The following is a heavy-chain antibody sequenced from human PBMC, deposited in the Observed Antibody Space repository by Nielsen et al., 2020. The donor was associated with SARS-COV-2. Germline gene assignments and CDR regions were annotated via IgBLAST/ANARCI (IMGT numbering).Heavy chain of an antibody. V-gene: IGHV6-1*01. D-gene: IGHD6-6*01. Sequence: SETLSLTCAISGASVSSNSAAWNWIRQSPSRGLEWLGRTYYRSKWYNDYAVSVKSRITINPDTSKNQFSLQLNSVTPEDTAVYYCAVVTYSSSSGGYYYGMDVWGQGTTVTVSS. J-gene: IGHJ6*02. CDR2: TYYRSKWYN. CDR3: AVVTYSSSSGGYYYGMDV. CDR1: GASVSSNSAA.